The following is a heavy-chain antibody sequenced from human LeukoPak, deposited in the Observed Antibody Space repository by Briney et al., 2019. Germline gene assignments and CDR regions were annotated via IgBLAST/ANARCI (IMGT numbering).Heavy chain of an antibody. CDR3: ARLSSFAFDI. J-gene: IGHJ3*02. Sequence: GGSLRLSCAASGFTCSTYVMSWVHQAPGKGLEWLSLILHNGDSTYYADSVKGRFTISRDNSKNTLYLQMNSLRAEDTAVYYCARLSSFAFDIWGQGTMVTVSS. D-gene: IGHD3-16*02. CDR2: ILHNGDST. V-gene: IGHV3-23*01. CDR1: GFTCSTYV.